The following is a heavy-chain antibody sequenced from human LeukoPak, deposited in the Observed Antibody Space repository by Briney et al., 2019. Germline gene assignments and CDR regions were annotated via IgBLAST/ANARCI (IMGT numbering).Heavy chain of an antibody. Sequence: SVKVSCKASGGTFSSYAISWVRQAPGQGLEWMGGIIPIFGTANYAQKFQGRVTITTDESTGTAYMELSSLRSEDTAVYYCARGRPGYDSSGYEYFQHWGQGTLVTVSS. CDR2: IIPIFGTA. J-gene: IGHJ1*01. V-gene: IGHV1-69*05. CDR3: ARGRPGYDSSGYEYFQH. CDR1: GGTFSSYA. D-gene: IGHD3-22*01.